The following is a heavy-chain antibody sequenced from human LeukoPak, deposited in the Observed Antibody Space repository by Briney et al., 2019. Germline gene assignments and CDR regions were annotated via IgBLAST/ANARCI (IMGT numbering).Heavy chain of an antibody. Sequence: SETLSLTCTVSGDSINSYYWSWIRQPPGKGLEWIGHIYYSGSINYNPSLKSRVTTSLDTSKNQFSLKLSSVTAADTAVYYCARHRFSSSSNYFDYWGQGTLVTVSS. CDR1: GDSINSYY. D-gene: IGHD6-13*01. J-gene: IGHJ4*02. CDR3: ARHRFSSSSNYFDY. V-gene: IGHV4-59*08. CDR2: IYYSGSI.